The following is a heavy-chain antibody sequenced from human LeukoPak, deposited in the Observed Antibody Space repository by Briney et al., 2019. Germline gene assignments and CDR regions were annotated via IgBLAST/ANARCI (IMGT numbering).Heavy chain of an antibody. D-gene: IGHD6-19*01. V-gene: IGHV3-23*01. J-gene: IGHJ5*01. CDR2: ISGSSINT. CDR3: ARGKPSSGDDS. Sequence: GGSLRLSCGASGLMFSTYAMTWVRQAPGKGLEWVSAISGSSINTFYADSVKGRFAISRDNSKETLYLQMNSLRAEDTAVYYCARGKPSSGDDSWGQGTLVTVSS. CDR1: GLMFSTYA.